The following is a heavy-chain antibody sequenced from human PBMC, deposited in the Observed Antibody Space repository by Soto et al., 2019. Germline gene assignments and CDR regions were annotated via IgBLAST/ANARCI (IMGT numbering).Heavy chain of an antibody. V-gene: IGHV4-34*01. CDR2: INHSGST. Sequence: QVQLQQWGAGLLKPSETLSLTCAVYGGSFSGYYWSWIRQPPGKGLEWIGEINHSGSTNYNPSLNIRAPISVDTSKNQFSLKLSAVTAADTDVYYCARTVRVVVPAAPYYMDVWVKGTTVTVSS. CDR1: GGSFSGYY. CDR3: ARTVRVVVPAAPYYMDV. J-gene: IGHJ6*03. D-gene: IGHD2-2*01.